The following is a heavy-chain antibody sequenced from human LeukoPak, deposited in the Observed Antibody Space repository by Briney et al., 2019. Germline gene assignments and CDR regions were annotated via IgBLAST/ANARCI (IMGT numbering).Heavy chain of an antibody. CDR2: ISSTSRTI. CDR1: GFTFSTYS. Sequence: GGSLRLSCAASGFTFSTYSMNWVRQAPGKGLEWVSYISSTSRTIYYADSVKGRFTISRDNAKNSLYLQMNSLRAEDTAVYYCARDHGSSSNFGYWGQGTLVTVSS. J-gene: IGHJ4*02. V-gene: IGHV3-48*01. D-gene: IGHD6-6*01. CDR3: ARDHGSSSNFGY.